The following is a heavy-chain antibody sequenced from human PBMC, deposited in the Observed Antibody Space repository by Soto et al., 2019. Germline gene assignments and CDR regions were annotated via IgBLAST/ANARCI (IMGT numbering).Heavy chain of an antibody. CDR3: TRTISALPGDDY. V-gene: IGHV3-7*01. CDR2: IKQDGSER. J-gene: IGHJ4*02. Sequence: EVQLVESGGGLVQPGGSLSLSCAASGFTFNRYWMGWVRQAPGKGPEWLANIKQDGSERYYVDSVKGRFTISRDNVKNSVYLQMNSLRAEDTAVYYCTRTISALPGDDYWGQGTLVTVSS. CDR1: GFTFNRYW. D-gene: IGHD6-6*01.